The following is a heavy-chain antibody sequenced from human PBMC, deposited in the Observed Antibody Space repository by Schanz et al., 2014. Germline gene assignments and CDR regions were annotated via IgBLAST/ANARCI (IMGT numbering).Heavy chain of an antibody. CDR3: ARGRVCYDY. Sequence: QVQLVQSGAEVKKPGSSMKVSCKASGGTFSSDTFSWVRQAPGQGLEWMGKIIPVLNIATYAQRFQGRVSITADTSTNTAYMELSSLTSEDTAVHCCARGRVCYDYWGQGTLVTVSS. CDR2: IIPVLNIA. J-gene: IGHJ4*02. CDR1: GGTFSSDT. D-gene: IGHD2-21*01. V-gene: IGHV1-69*02.